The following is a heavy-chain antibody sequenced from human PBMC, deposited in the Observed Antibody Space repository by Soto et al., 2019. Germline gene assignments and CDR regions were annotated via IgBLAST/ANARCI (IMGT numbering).Heavy chain of an antibody. CDR1: GGSISSYY. D-gene: IGHD6-13*01. V-gene: IGHV4-59*01. J-gene: IGHJ4*02. CDR2: IYYSGST. CDR3: ARDAGGGIAAAGTFDY. Sequence: QVQLQESGPGLVKPSETLSLTCTVSGGSISSYYWSWIRQPPGKGLEWIGYIYYSGSTNYNPSLKSRVTISVDTSKNQVSLKRSSVTAADTAVYYCARDAGGGIAAAGTFDYWGQGTLVTVSS.